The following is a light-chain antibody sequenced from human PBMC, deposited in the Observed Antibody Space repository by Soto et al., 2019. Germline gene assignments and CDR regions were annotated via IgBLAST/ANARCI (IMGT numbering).Light chain of an antibody. CDR1: TSDVGDYNY. Sequence: QSALTQPASVSGSPGQSITISCTATTSDVGDYNYVSWYQQYPGKAPKPIIYNVSNRPSGVSNRFSGSKSGDTASLTISGLQAEDEADYYCSSYKSRSSVIFGGGTKLTVL. V-gene: IGLV2-14*01. CDR3: SSYKSRSSVI. CDR2: NVS. J-gene: IGLJ2*01.